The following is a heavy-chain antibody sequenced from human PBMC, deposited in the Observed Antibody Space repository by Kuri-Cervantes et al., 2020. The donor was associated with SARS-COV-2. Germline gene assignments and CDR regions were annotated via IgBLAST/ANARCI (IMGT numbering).Heavy chain of an antibody. Sequence: SGPTLVKPTQTLTLTCTLSGISLTNSGLAVGWIRQPPGKALEWLGIVYWDDDKLYGPSLENRLTIARDTSQNQVVLTLTNMDPVDTATYYCSARGGQYPNHWGQGTSVTVSS. J-gene: IGHJ5*02. CDR2: VYWDDDK. CDR1: GISLTNSGLA. CDR3: SARGGQYPNH. D-gene: IGHD2-2*01. V-gene: IGHV2-5*05.